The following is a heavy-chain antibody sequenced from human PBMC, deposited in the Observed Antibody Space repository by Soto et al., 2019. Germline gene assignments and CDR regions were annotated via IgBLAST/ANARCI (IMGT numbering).Heavy chain of an antibody. CDR1: GYRFTTYW. J-gene: IGHJ4*02. Sequence: GESLKISCQGSGYRFTTYWIGWVCQMPGKGLEWMGIVYPDDSDTTYSPSFQGQVTISVDKSINTAYLQWSSLKASDTAMYYCVRHWRVGDTMIPDYWGRGTLVTVSS. V-gene: IGHV5-51*01. D-gene: IGHD1-26*01. CDR2: VYPDDSDT. CDR3: VRHWRVGDTMIPDY.